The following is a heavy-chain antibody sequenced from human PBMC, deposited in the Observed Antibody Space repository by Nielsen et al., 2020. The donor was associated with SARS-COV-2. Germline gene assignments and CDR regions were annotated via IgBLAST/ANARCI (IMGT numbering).Heavy chain of an antibody. D-gene: IGHD1-26*01. J-gene: IGHJ5*02. V-gene: IGHV4-34*01. CDR2: IYQSGNS. Sequence: ESLKISCAASGFTFSGYDMNWVRQPPGKGLEWIGEIYQSGNSNYNPSLKSRVTISVDKSKNQFSLRVTSVTAADTAVYYCARLLTDSGSYFRFDPWGQGTLVTVSS. CDR3: ARLLTDSGSYFRFDP. CDR1: GFTFSGYD.